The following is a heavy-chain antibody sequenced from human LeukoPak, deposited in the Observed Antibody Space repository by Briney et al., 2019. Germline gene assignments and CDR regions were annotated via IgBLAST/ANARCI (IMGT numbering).Heavy chain of an antibody. CDR2: ISNTDSTI. CDR1: GFTFSSYA. CDR3: ARGGRTSYDFWSGYYSYFDY. J-gene: IGHJ4*02. Sequence: PGGSLRLSCEASGFTFSSYAMHWVRQAPGKGLEWVASISNTDSTILYTDSVKGRFIISRDNARNSLFLQMNRLRAEDTAVYYCARGGRTSYDFWSGYYSYFDYWGQGTLVTVSS. V-gene: IGHV3-48*03. D-gene: IGHD3-3*01.